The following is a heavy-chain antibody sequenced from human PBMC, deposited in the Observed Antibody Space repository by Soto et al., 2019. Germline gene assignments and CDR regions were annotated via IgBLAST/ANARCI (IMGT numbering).Heavy chain of an antibody. CDR3: TEDILPGGADV. CDR1: AFSSHHHA. V-gene: IGHV3-9*02. CDR2: IHWNNGAT. D-gene: IGHD3-16*01. Sequence: PGGSLRLSCVASAFSSHHHAIHWVRQGPGKGLEWVSGIHWNNGATGYADSVKGRFTIFKDNVKNSVYLQMNSLRTDDTAFYYCTEDILPGGADVWGQGTTVTGS. J-gene: IGHJ6*02.